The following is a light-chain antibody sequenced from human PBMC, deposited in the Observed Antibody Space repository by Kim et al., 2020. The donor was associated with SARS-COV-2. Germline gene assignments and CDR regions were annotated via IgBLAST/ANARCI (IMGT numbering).Light chain of an antibody. J-gene: IGLJ2*01. CDR2: GHS. V-gene: IGLV1-40*01. CDR1: SSNIGAGYD. CDR3: QSYDSILSGVI. Sequence: QRCTISCNGTSSNIGAGYDVHWYQQLPGTAPKLLIYGHSNRPSGVPDRFSGSKSGTSASLAITGLQAEDEADYYCQSYDSILSGVIFGGGTQLTVL.